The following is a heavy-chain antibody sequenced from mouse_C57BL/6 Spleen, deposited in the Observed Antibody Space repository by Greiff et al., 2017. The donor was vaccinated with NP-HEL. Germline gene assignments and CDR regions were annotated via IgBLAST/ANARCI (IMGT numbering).Heavy chain of an antibody. CDR2: IWSGGST. V-gene: IGHV2-2*01. J-gene: IGHJ2*01. CDR3: ARSLLWLDY. CDR1: GFSLTSYG. D-gene: IGHD2-2*01. Sequence: QVQLKESGPGLVQPSQSLSITCTVSGFSLTSYGVHWVRQSPGKGLEWLGVIWSGGSTDYNAAFISRLSISKDNSKSQVFFKMNSLQADDTAIYYCARSLLWLDYWGQGTTLTVSS.